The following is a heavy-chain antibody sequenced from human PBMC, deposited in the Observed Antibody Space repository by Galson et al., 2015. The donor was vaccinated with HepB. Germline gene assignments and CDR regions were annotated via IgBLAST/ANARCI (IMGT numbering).Heavy chain of an antibody. CDR3: AKGRGMILESWFFDY. CDR1: GFSFSIYA. Sequence: LRLSCAASGFSFSIYAMNWVRQAPGKGLEWVSTIDNDVVTAFYADSVKGRFTISRDNSKNTVYLQMNNLRGEDTAVCYCAKGRGMILESWFFDYWGQGAPVTVPS. CDR2: IDNDVVTA. V-gene: IGHV3-23*01. D-gene: IGHD3-16*01. J-gene: IGHJ4*02.